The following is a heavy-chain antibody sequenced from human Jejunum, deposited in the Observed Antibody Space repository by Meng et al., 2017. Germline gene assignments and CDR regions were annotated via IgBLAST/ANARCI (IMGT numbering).Heavy chain of an antibody. Sequence: QGHPRESGPGLVVSSETLALTCTMVAVTLIGHTSNRHGIRQHPWKSLEWMGYVFFTGSTHYNPALNSRLTMSADTSKNHISLNLSSVTAADTAIDYCARLVDGFGESPRDYFDYWGQGVLVTVSS. D-gene: IGHD3-10*01. V-gene: IGHV4-31*03. CDR1: AVTLIGHTSN. CDR2: VFFTGST. J-gene: IGHJ4*02. CDR3: ARLVDGFGESPRDYFDY.